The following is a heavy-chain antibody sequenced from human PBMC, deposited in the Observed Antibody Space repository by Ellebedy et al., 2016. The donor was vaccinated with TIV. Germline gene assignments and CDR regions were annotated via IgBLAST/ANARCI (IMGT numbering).Heavy chain of an antibody. CDR2: ISAYNGNT. Sequence: ASVKVSCXASGYTFTSYGISWVRQAPGQGLEWMGWISAYNGNTNYAQKLQGRVTMTTDTSTSTAYMELSRLRSDDTAVYYCARASSDYYDSSGPHYIDVWGKGTTVTVSS. D-gene: IGHD3-22*01. CDR1: GYTFTSYG. CDR3: ARASSDYYDSSGPHYIDV. J-gene: IGHJ6*03. V-gene: IGHV1-18*01.